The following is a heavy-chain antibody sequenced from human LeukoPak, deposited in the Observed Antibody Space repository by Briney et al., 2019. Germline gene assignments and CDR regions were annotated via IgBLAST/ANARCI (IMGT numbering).Heavy chain of an antibody. D-gene: IGHD1-26*01. CDR1: GFTFSAYE. CDR2: ISSSGSTI. Sequence: GGSLRLSCAASGFTFSAYEMNWVRQAPGKGLEWVSYISSSGSTIYYADSLKGRFTISRDNAKNLLYLQMNSLRAEDMAVYYCTSKGGALNYFDYWGQGTLVTVSS. V-gene: IGHV3-48*03. J-gene: IGHJ4*02. CDR3: TSKGGALNYFDY.